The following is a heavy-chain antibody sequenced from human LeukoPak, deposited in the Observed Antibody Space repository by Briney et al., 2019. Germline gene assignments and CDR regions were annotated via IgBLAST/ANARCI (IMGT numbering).Heavy chain of an antibody. V-gene: IGHV4-61*02. CDR1: GGSISSGSYY. CDR2: IYTSGST. J-gene: IGHJ4*02. D-gene: IGHD3-10*01. Sequence: SSETLSLTCTVSGGSISSGSYYWSWIRQPAGKGLEWIGRIYTSGSTNYNPSLKSRVTISVDTSKNQFSLKLSSVTAADTAVYYCARDRYSGFGELVDWGQGTLVTVSS. CDR3: ARDRYSGFGELVD.